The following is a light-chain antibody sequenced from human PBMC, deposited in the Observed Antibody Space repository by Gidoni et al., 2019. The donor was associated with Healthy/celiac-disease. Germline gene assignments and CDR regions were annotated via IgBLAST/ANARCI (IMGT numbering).Light chain of an antibody. J-gene: IGKJ1*01. CDR3: QQYYSTSWT. V-gene: IGKV4-1*01. Sequence: DIVMTQSPDSLALSLGERATLNCKSSQSVLYSPNNKNYLAWYQQKPGQPPKLLIYWASTRESGVPDRFSGSGSGTDFTLTISSLQAEDVAVYYCQQYYSTSWTFGQGTKVEIK. CDR1: QSVLYSPNNKNY. CDR2: WAS.